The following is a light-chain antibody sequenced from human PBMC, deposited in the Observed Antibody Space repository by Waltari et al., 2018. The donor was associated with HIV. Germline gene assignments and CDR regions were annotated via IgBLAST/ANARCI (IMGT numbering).Light chain of an antibody. CDR1: SSDVGGYNF. Sequence: QSALTQPPSASGSPGQSVTISCTGTSSDVGGYNFVSWYQQHPGKAPKLMIFEVTKRPSGVPGRFSGSKTGNTASLTVSGLQADDEADYYCSSYAGGNNLVFGGGTKLTVL. V-gene: IGLV2-8*01. CDR2: EVT. J-gene: IGLJ2*01. CDR3: SSYAGGNNLV.